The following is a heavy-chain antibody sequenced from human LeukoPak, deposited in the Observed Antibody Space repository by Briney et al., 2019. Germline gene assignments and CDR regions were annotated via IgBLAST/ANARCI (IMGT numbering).Heavy chain of an antibody. V-gene: IGHV3-33*08. Sequence: GGSLRLSCEASGFTFSHYAMHWVRQAPGKGLDWVAVIWYDGSNKYYADSVKGRFTISRDNSKNTLSLQMNSLRVEDTAVYYCARPDGSGSYYAHPGDYGMDVWGQGTTVTVSS. CDR3: ARPDGSGSYYAHPGDYGMDV. D-gene: IGHD3-10*01. J-gene: IGHJ6*02. CDR2: IWYDGSNK. CDR1: GFTFSHYA.